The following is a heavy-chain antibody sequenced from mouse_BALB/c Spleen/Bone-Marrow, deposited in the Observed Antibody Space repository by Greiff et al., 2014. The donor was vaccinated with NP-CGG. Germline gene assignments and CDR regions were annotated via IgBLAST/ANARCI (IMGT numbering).Heavy chain of an antibody. CDR3: ARYRYDWSFDV. CDR2: INPSSGYT. V-gene: IGHV1-4*01. CDR1: GYTFTSHT. Sequence: QVQLKESGAELARPGASVKMSCKASGYTFTSHTMHWVKQRPGQGLEWIGYINPSSGYTNYNQKFKDKATLTADKSSSTAYMQLSSLTAEDSAVYYCARYRYDWSFDVWGAGTTVTVPS. J-gene: IGHJ1*01. D-gene: IGHD2-14*01.